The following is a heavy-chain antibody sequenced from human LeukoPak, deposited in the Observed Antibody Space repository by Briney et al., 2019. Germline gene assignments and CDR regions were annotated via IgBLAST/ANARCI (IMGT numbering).Heavy chain of an antibody. CDR2: ISGSGGST. CDR3: VRHNAARAFDI. V-gene: IGHV3-23*01. J-gene: IGHJ3*02. Sequence: GGSLRLSCAVSGFTFSSYAMSWVRQAPGKGLEWVSAISGSGGSTYYADSVKGRFTISRDNAKNTLYLQMNSLRPEDTAVYYCVRHNAARAFDIWGQGTMVIVSS. D-gene: IGHD1-1*01. CDR1: GFTFSSYA.